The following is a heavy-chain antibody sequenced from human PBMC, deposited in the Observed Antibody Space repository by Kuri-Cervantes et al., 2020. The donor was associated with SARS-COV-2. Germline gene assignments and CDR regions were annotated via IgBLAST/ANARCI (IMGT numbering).Heavy chain of an antibody. CDR1: DFLISASA. CDR3: TTLIDY. Sequence: GESMKISCEVSDFLISASAIHWVRQGSGKGLEWVGRVRGKANNYATAYAASQKGRFTISRDDSKNMAYLQMNSLKTADTAVYYCTTLIDYWGQGALVTVSS. J-gene: IGHJ4*02. V-gene: IGHV3-73*01. CDR2: VRGKANNYAT.